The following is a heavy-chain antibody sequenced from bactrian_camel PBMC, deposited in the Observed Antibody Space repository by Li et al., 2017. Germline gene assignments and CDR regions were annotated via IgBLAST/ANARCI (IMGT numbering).Heavy chain of an antibody. V-gene: IGHV3S66*01. CDR2: IRTEDGDT. J-gene: IGHJ4*01. CDR1: GYTDSVAV. D-gene: IGHD5*01. Sequence: EVQLVESGAGSVEAGGSLRLSCTMSGYTDSVAVMGWWRQAPGKEREGVACIRTEDGDTLYADTVKGRFTITHDNTKNTHFLEMSNLQPEDSAVYYCAAVSTGPCLSVISRGSPQRGGFQFWGRVPRSPSP.